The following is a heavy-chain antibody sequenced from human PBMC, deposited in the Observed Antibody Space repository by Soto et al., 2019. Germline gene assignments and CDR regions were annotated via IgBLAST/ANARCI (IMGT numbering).Heavy chain of an antibody. J-gene: IGHJ5*02. V-gene: IGHV4-59*01. CDR1: GGSISSYY. D-gene: IGHD3-3*01. Sequence: SETLSLTCTVSGGSISSYYWSWIRQPPGKGLEWIGYIYYSGSTNYNPSLKSRVTISVDTSKNQFSLKLSSVTAADTAVYYCARDASYDFWSGYQTYNWFDPWGQGTLVTVSS. CDR2: IYYSGST. CDR3: ARDASYDFWSGYQTYNWFDP.